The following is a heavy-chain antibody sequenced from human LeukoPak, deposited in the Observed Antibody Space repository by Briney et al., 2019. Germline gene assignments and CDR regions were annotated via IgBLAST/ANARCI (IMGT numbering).Heavy chain of an antibody. V-gene: IGHV1-69*04. J-gene: IGHJ5*02. Sequence: SVKLSCKASGGTFSSYAISWVRQAPGQGLEWMGRIIPILGIANYAQKFQGRVTITADKSTSTAYMELSSLRSEDTAVYYCAILYNWTGAHWFDPWGQGTLVTVSS. CDR3: AILYNWTGAHWFDP. D-gene: IGHD1-20*01. CDR2: IIPILGIA. CDR1: GGTFSSYA.